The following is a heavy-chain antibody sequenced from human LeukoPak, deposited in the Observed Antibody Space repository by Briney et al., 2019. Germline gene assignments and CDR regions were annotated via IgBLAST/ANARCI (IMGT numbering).Heavy chain of an antibody. CDR3: AGRRDGFDI. CDR2: LSDSGANT. Sequence: GGSLRLSCTASGFTFSNFWMGWVRQAPGKGLEWVSSLSDSGANTYYADSVKGRFTISRDNSKNTLHLQMNSLRAEDTALYYCAGRRDGFDIWGQGTMVTVSS. CDR1: GFTFSNFW. V-gene: IGHV3-23*01. J-gene: IGHJ3*02.